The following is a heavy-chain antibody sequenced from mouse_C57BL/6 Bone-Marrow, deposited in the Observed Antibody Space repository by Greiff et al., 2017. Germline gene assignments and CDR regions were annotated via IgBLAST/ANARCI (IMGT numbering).Heavy chain of an antibody. J-gene: IGHJ3*01. CDR1: GFSLTSYG. Sequence: VQVVESGPGLVAPSQSLSITCTVSGFSLTSYGVDWVRQSPGKGLEWLGVIWGVGSKNYNSALKSRLSISKDNSKSQVFLKMSSLQTDDTAMYYCASTKGGLGFAYWGQGTLVTVSA. V-gene: IGHV2-6*01. D-gene: IGHD1-3*01. CDR3: ASTKGGLGFAY. CDR2: IWGVGSK.